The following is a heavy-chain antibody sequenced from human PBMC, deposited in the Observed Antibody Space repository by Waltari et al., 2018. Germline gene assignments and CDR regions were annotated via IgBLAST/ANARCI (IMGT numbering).Heavy chain of an antibody. CDR3: ATYSQRAGDY. Sequence: EVQLLESGGGLVQPGGSLRLSCAASGFTFSSYAMRGVRQAPGKGLEWVSTIFAAGVRTYYADSVKGRFTISRDNSKNTLYLQMNSLRAEETAVYYCATYSQRAGDYWGQGTLVTVSS. CDR1: GFTFSSYA. J-gene: IGHJ4*02. CDR2: IFAAGVRT. V-gene: IGHV3-23*01. D-gene: IGHD2-15*01.